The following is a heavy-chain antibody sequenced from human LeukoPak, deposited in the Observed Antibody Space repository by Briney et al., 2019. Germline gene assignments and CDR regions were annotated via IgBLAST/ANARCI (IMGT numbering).Heavy chain of an antibody. CDR2: IWYDGSNK. Sequence: GGSLRLSCAASGFSFNRYGMHWVRQAPGKGLELVAVIWYDGSNKYYGDSVKGRFTISRDNFRNTLYLEMNNLRVDDTALYYCAKGADRYSTSPFEHWGQGTLVTVSS. CDR1: GFSFNRYG. D-gene: IGHD2-2*01. CDR3: AKGADRYSTSPFEH. J-gene: IGHJ4*02. V-gene: IGHV3-33*06.